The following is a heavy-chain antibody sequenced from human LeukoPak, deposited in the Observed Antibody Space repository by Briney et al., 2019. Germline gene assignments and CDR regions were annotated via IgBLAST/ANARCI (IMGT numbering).Heavy chain of an antibody. D-gene: IGHD2-15*01. CDR2: IRYDGSNK. CDR3: AKANSWEWWPNTPGTAFDY. J-gene: IGHJ4*02. V-gene: IGHV3-30*02. CDR1: GFTFSSYG. Sequence: PGGSLRLSCAASGFTFSSYGMHWVRQAPGKGLEWVAFIRYDGSNKYYADSVKGRFTISRDNSKNTLYLQMNSLRAEDTAVYYCAKANSWEWWPNTPGTAFDYWGQGTLVTVSS.